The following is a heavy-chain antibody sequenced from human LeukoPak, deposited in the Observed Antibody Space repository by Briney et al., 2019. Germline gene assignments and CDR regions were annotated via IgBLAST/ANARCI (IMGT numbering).Heavy chain of an antibody. Sequence: ASVKVSRKPSGYTFTSYYMHEVDQAAGQGVEGMGRSNPSCGRATYAPNLQGRVTLTRYMYTSTVYMELSSLRDEDTAVYYCARGGDIHKWNNYYYSMDVWGKGTTVTVSS. CDR2: SNPSCGRA. J-gene: IGHJ6*04. V-gene: IGHV1-46*01. CDR3: ARGGDIHKWNNYYYSMDV. D-gene: IGHD1-1*01. CDR1: GYTFTSYY.